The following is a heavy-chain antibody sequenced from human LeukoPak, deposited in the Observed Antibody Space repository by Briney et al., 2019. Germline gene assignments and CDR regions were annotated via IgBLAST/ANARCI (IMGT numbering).Heavy chain of an antibody. CDR1: GGSVSSNSHY. J-gene: IGHJ4*02. CDR2: MYSSGST. Sequence: SETLSLTCTVSGGSVSSNSHYWGWIRQPPGKGLEWIGSMYSSGSTDYNPSLKSRGTISVDTSKNQFSLKLSSVTAADTAVYYCARDHIAAGLGYWGQGTLVTASS. D-gene: IGHD6-13*01. CDR3: ARDHIAAGLGY. V-gene: IGHV4-39*07.